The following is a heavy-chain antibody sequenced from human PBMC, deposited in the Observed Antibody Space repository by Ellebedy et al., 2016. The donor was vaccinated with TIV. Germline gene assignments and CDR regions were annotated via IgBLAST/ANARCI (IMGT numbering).Heavy chain of an antibody. CDR1: GGTFSSYA. J-gene: IGHJ5*02. Sequence: ASVKVSCKASGGTFSSYAISWVRRAPGQGLEWMGGIIPIFGTANYAQKFQGRVTITADESTSTAYMELSSLRSEDTAVYYCARSIAAAGTYWFDPWGQGTLVTVSS. V-gene: IGHV1-69*13. D-gene: IGHD6-13*01. CDR3: ARSIAAAGTYWFDP. CDR2: IIPIFGTA.